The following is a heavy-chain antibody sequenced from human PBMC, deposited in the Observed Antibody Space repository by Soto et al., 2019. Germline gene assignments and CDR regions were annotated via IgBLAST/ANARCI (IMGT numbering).Heavy chain of an antibody. D-gene: IGHD2-21*02. CDR1: GGSISSDY. V-gene: IGHV4-59*08. CDR2: ISNSGTT. CDR3: ARFTAIDAFDI. Sequence: SETLSLTCSVSGGSISSDYWSWIRQPPGKGLEWIAYISNSGTTTYNPSLESRVTILLDTPKNQFSLRLTSVTAADTAVYYCARFTAIDAFDIWGQGTTVTVSS. J-gene: IGHJ3*02.